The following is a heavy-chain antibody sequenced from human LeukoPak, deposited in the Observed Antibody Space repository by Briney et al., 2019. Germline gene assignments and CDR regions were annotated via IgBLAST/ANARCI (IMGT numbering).Heavy chain of an antibody. V-gene: IGHV4-34*01. CDR2: INHSGST. Sequence: SETLSLTCAVYGGSFSGYYWSWIRQPPGKGLEWIGEINHSGSTNYNPSLKSRVTISVDTSKNQFSLKLSSATAADTAVYYCARGPKGRTYYYDSSGYRVWGQGTLVTVSS. CDR3: ARGPKGRTYYYDSSGYRV. CDR1: GGSFSGYY. D-gene: IGHD3-22*01. J-gene: IGHJ4*02.